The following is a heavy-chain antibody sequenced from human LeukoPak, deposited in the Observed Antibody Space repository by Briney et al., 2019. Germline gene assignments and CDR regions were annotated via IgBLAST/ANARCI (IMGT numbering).Heavy chain of an antibody. V-gene: IGHV5-51*01. CDR3: ARSLVVPAAPFDY. J-gene: IGHJ4*02. D-gene: IGHD2-2*01. CDR1: GYSFTSYG. CDR2: IYPGDSDT. Sequence: GESLKISCKGSGYSFTSYGIGWVRQMPGKGLEWMGIIYPGDSDTRYSPSFQGQVTISADKSISTAYLQWSSLKASDTAMYYCARSLVVPAAPFDYWGQGTLVTVSS.